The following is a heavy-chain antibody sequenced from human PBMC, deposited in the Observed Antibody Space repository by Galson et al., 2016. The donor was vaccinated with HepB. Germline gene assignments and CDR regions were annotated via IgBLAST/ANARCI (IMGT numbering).Heavy chain of an antibody. J-gene: IGHJ5*02. CDR2: IYYSGST. CDR3: AREQYSSGWQNWFDP. CDR1: GGSISSYY. Sequence: SETLSLTCTVSGGSISSYYWSWIRQPPGKGLEWIGYIYYSGSTNYNPSLKSRVTISVDTSKNQFSLKLSSVTAADTAVYYCAREQYSSGWQNWFDPWGQGTLVTVSS. D-gene: IGHD6-19*01. V-gene: IGHV4-59*01.